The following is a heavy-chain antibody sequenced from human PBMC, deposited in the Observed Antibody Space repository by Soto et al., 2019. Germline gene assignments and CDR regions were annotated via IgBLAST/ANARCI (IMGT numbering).Heavy chain of an antibody. CDR2: IYHSGST. D-gene: IGHD1-26*01. Sequence: SETLSLTCAVSGGSISSGGYSWSWIRQPPGKGLEWIGYIYHSGSTYYNPSLKSRVTISVDRSKNQFSLKLSSVTAADTAVYYCARSSGRVYGIIIEGTNWFAPWGQGTLVTVSS. CDR1: GGSISSGGYS. CDR3: ARSSGRVYGIIIEGTNWFAP. V-gene: IGHV4-30-2*01. J-gene: IGHJ5*02.